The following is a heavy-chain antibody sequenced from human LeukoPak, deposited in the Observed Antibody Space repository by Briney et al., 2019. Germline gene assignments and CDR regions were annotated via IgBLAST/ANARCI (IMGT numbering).Heavy chain of an antibody. D-gene: IGHD3-22*01. CDR1: GFTVSSNY. V-gene: IGHV3-53*01. Sequence: GGSLRLSCAASGFTVSSNYMSWVRQAQGKGLEWVSVIYSGGSTYYADSVKGRFTISRDNSKNTLYLQMNSLRAEDTAVYYCARAGDYYDSSGYPNGYFDLWGRGTLVTVSS. CDR3: ARAGDYYDSSGYPNGYFDL. J-gene: IGHJ2*01. CDR2: IYSGGST.